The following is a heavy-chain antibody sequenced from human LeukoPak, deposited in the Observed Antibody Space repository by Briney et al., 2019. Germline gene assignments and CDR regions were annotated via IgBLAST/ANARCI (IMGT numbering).Heavy chain of an antibody. CDR1: GYTFTSYG. CDR3: ARANYYYYYMDV. CDR2: ISAYNGNT. Sequence: ASVKVSCKASGYTFTSYGISRVRQAPGQGLEWMGWISAYNGNTNYAQKLQGRVTMTTDTSTSTAYMELRSLRSDDTAVYYCARANYYYYYMDVWGKGTTVTVSS. V-gene: IGHV1-18*01. J-gene: IGHJ6*03.